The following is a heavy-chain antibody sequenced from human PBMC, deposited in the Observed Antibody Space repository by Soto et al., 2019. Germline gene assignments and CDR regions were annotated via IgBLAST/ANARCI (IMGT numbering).Heavy chain of an antibody. CDR1: GFDASVNF. V-gene: IGHV3-66*01. J-gene: IGHJ6*02. Sequence: EVQLVESGGTLVQPGGSLKLSCAASGFDASVNFMTWVRQAPGKGLEWVSSINNAGTTFYADSVKCRFTISRDDSKNTLFLQMNSLRVEDTAMYYCVRENYYYGMDVWGQGTAVTVSS. CDR3: VRENYYYGMDV. CDR2: INNAGTT.